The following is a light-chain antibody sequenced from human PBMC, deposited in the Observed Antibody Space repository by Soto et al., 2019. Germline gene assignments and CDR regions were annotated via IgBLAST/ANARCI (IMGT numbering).Light chain of an antibody. CDR1: TSNIGGGYD. J-gene: IGLJ3*02. CDR3: QSYDSSLSVWV. CDR2: GNT. Sequence: QSVLTQPPSVSGAPGQRVTISCTGCTSNIGGGYDVHWYQQLPGTAPKLLIYGNTNRPSGVPDRFSGSKSGTSASLAITGLQTEDEADYYCQSYDSSLSVWVFGGGTKLTVL. V-gene: IGLV1-40*01.